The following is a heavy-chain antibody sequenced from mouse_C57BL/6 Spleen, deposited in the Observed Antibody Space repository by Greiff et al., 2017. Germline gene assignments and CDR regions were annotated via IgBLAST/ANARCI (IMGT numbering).Heavy chain of an antibody. D-gene: IGHD2-2*01. J-gene: IGHJ1*03. V-gene: IGHV1-69*01. CDR1: GYTFTSYW. Sequence: QVQLKQPGAELVMPGASVKLSCTASGYTFTSYWMHWVKQRPGQGLEWIGEIDPSDSYTNYNQKFKGKSTLTVDKSSSTAYMQLSSLTSEDSAVYYCARSDGYALGWYFDVWGTGTTVTVSS. CDR2: IDPSDSYT. CDR3: ARSDGYALGWYFDV.